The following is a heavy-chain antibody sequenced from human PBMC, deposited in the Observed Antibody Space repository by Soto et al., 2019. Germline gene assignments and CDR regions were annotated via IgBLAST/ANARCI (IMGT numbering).Heavy chain of an antibody. CDR1: GHTFTGYY. D-gene: IGHD6-13*01. Sequence: ASVKVSCKASGHTFTGYYMHWVRPAPGQGLEWMGWINPNSGGTNYAQKFQGRVTMTRDTSISTAYMELSRLRSDDTAVYYCARELAYSCSRYGYYYYGMDVRGQGKTVTVSS. V-gene: IGHV1-2*02. J-gene: IGHJ6*02. CDR3: ARELAYSCSRYGYYYYGMDV. CDR2: INPNSGGT.